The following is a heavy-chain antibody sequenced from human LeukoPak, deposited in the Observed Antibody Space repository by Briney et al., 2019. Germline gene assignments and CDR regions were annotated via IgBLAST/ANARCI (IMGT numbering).Heavy chain of an antibody. V-gene: IGHV3-23*01. D-gene: IGHD6-13*01. Sequence: GGSLRLSCGASGFAFSSYAMSWVRQAPEKGLEWVSAISGSGGSTYYADSVKGRFTISRDNSKNTLYLQMNSLRAEDTAVYYCAKDLRIAAAGTGFDYWGQGTVVTVSS. J-gene: IGHJ4*02. CDR2: ISGSGGST. CDR3: AKDLRIAAAGTGFDY. CDR1: GFAFSSYA.